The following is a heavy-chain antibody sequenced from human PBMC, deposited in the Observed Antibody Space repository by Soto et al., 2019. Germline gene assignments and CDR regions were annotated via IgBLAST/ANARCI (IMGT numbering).Heavy chain of an antibody. CDR3: AKRSPYSSGWYSPIFDY. CDR1: GLSVSEHA. CDR2: ISESGGST. V-gene: IGHV3-23*01. Sequence: GPLRLCCAAPGLSVSEHAMSWVRQAPGKGLEWVSVISESGGSTHYADSVMGRFTVSRDNSKDSLSLRMNSLRDEDTAVYFCAKRSPYSSGWYSPIFDYWGQGALVTVSS. J-gene: IGHJ4*02. D-gene: IGHD6-13*01.